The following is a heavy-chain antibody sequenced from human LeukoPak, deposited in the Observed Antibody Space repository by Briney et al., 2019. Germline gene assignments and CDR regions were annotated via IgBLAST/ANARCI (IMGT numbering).Heavy chain of an antibody. CDR2: ISGSGGGT. V-gene: IGHV3-23*01. CDR1: GCTFSNYA. J-gene: IGHJ4*02. CDR3: ARTNTAMPDFDC. D-gene: IGHD5-18*01. Sequence: GGSLRLSCAASGCTFSNYAMNWVRQAPGKGLEWVSAISGSGGGTSYADSVKGRFTISRDNSNNTLYLQMNILRAEDTAVYYCARTNTAMPDFDCWGQGTLVTVSS.